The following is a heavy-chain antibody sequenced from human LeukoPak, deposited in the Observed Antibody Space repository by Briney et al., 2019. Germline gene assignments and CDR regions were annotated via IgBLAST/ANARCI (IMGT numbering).Heavy chain of an antibody. CDR2: IYYSGST. CDR3: ARLSRSRWLQLDY. V-gene: IGHV4-59*08. Sequence: PSETLSLTCTVSGGSISSYYWSWIRQPPGKGLEWIGYIYYSGSTNYNPSLKSRVTISVDTSKNQFSLKLSSVTAADTAVYYCARLSRSRWLQLDYWGQGTLVTVSS. J-gene: IGHJ4*02. D-gene: IGHD5-24*01. CDR1: GGSISSYY.